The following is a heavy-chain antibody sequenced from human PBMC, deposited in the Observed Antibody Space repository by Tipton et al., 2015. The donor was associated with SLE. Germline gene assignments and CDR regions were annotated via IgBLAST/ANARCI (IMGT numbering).Heavy chain of an antibody. Sequence: LVKPSQTLSLTCAISGDSVSSNSAAWNWIRQSPSRGLEWLGRTYYRSKWYNDYAVSVKSRITINPDTSKNQFSLKLRSVTAADTAVYYCARGNFLTGYWMDVWGKGTTVTVSS. CDR2: TYYRSKWYN. V-gene: IGHV6-1*01. D-gene: IGHD3-9*01. CDR3: ARGNFLTGYWMDV. J-gene: IGHJ6*04. CDR1: GDSVSSNSAA.